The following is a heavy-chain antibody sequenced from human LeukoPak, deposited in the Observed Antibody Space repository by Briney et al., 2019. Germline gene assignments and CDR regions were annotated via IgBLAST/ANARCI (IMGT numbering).Heavy chain of an antibody. CDR2: VWYDGSNK. CDR3: AREASDAFDI. CDR1: GFTFSSYG. V-gene: IGHV3-33*01. Sequence: GGSLRLSCAASGFTFSSYGMHWVRQTPGKGLEWVAVVWYDGSNKYYADSVKGRFTISRDNSKNTLFLQMNSLRAEDTAMYYCAREASDAFDIWGQGTMVTVSS. J-gene: IGHJ3*02.